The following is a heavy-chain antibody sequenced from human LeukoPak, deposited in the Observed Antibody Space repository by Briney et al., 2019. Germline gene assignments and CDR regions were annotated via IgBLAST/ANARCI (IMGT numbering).Heavy chain of an antibody. V-gene: IGHV5-10-1*01. CDR3: ARLGYSSPGIAAAGTVGPYNWFDP. Sequence: GESLKISCKGSGYSFTSYSISWVRHMPGKGLEWMGRIDPSDSYTNYSPSFQGHVTISADKSISTAYLQWSSLKASETAMYYCARLGYSSPGIAAAGTVGPYNWFDPWGQGTLVTVSS. J-gene: IGHJ5*02. D-gene: IGHD6-13*01. CDR2: IDPSDSYT. CDR1: GYSFTSYS.